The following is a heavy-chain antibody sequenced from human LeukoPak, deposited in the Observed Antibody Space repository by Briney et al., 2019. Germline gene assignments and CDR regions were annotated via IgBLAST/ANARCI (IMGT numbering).Heavy chain of an antibody. CDR2: ISGSGGST. CDR1: GFTFSSYA. Sequence: GGSLRLSCAASGFTFSSYAMSWVRQAPGKGLKWVSAISGSGGSTYYADSVKGRFTISRDNSENTLYLQMNSLRAEDTAVYYCAKGHGYSYGTYYFDYWGQGTLVTVSS. CDR3: AKGHGYSYGTYYFDY. V-gene: IGHV3-23*01. J-gene: IGHJ4*02. D-gene: IGHD5-18*01.